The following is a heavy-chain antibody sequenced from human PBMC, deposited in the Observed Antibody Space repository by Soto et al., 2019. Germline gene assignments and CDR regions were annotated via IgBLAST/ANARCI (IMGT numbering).Heavy chain of an antibody. V-gene: IGHV4-59*01. D-gene: IGHD6-13*01. Sequence: NPSETLSLTCTVSGGSMRNYFWTWIRQPPGKGLEWIGYIQYSGTTSFFPSYNPSLRSRVTISEDTSKNQFSLKLLSVTTADTAVYFCAAGEASSRNLAPYYLDFWGQGTLVTVSS. CDR3: AAGEASSRNLAPYYLDF. J-gene: IGHJ4*02. CDR2: IQYSGTT. CDR1: GGSMRNYF.